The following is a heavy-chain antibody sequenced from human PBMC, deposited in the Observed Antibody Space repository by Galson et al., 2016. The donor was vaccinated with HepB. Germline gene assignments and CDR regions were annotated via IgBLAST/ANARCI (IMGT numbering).Heavy chain of an antibody. CDR3: ARGRTDPSTRIDVEWFDP. V-gene: IGHV3-9*01. CDR2: ITWNSGLV. J-gene: IGHJ5*02. D-gene: IGHD1-14*01. CDR1: GFTFDDYA. Sequence: SLRLSCAASGFTFDDYAMHWVRQAPGKSLEWVAGITWNSGLVGYADSVKGRFTISRDNARNSLHLQMNSPRRGDTAVYYCARGRTDPSTRIDVEWFDPWGQGTLVTVSS.